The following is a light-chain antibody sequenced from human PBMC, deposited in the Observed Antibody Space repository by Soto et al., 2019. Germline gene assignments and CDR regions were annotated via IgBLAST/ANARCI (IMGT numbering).Light chain of an antibody. J-gene: IGKJ4*01. Sequence: DVVMTQSPLSLPVTLGQPTSISCRCSQSLVYSDGNTYLSWFQQRPGQSPRRLIYKVSNRDSGVPDRFSGSGSGTDFTLKISRVEPEDVGIFYCMQGTHLPPLTFGGGTKVEIE. CDR3: MQGTHLPPLT. V-gene: IGKV2-30*01. CDR2: KVS. CDR1: QSLVYSDGNTY.